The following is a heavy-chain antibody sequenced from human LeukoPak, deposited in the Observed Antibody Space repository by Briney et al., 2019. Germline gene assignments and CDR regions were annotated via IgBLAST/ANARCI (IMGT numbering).Heavy chain of an antibody. D-gene: IGHD4-11*01. CDR3: ASFAGMTTVTTVGY. Sequence: PGGSLRLSCAASGFTFSSYAMSWVRQAPGKGLEWVSAISGSGGSTYYADSVKGRFTISRDNSKNTLYLQMNSLRAEDTAVYYCASFAGMTTVTTVGYWGQGTLVTVSS. V-gene: IGHV3-23*01. J-gene: IGHJ4*02. CDR2: ISGSGGST. CDR1: GFTFSSYA.